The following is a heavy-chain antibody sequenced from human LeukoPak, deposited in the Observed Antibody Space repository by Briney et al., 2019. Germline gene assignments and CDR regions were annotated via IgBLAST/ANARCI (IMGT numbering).Heavy chain of an antibody. V-gene: IGHV3-53*01. CDR1: GFTVSSNY. CDR3: ARAKWELLPPGY. J-gene: IGHJ4*02. D-gene: IGHD1-26*01. Sequence: PGGSLRLSCAASGFTVSSNYMSWVRQAPGKGLEWVSVIYSGGSTYYADSVKGRFTISRDNSKNTLYLQMNSLRAEDTAVYYCARAKWELLPPGYWGQGTLVTVPS. CDR2: IYSGGST.